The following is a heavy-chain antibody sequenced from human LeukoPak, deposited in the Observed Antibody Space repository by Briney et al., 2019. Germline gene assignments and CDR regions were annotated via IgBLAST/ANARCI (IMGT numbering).Heavy chain of an antibody. CDR1: GYTFTGYS. CDR2: INPNSGGT. V-gene: IGHV1-2*02. J-gene: IGHJ4*02. D-gene: IGHD3-22*01. Sequence: ASVKVSCKASGYTFTGYSMHWVRQAPGQGLEWMGWINPNSGGTNYAQKFQGRVTMTRDTSINTAYMELGRLTSDDTALYYCTKEGVDSYWGQGTLVTVSS. CDR3: TKEGVDSY.